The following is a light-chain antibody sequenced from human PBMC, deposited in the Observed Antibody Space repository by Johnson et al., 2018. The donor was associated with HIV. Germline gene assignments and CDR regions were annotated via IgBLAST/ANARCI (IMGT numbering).Light chain of an antibody. CDR2: DNN. J-gene: IGLJ1*01. CDR1: SSNIGNNY. Sequence: QSVLTQPPSVSAAPGQKVTISCSGSSSNIGNNYVSWYQQLPGTAPKLLIYDNNKRPSGIPDRFSGSKSGTSATLGITASQTGDEADYYRGTWDSSLSAGGVFGTGTKVTVL. CDR3: GTWDSSLSAGGV. V-gene: IGLV1-51*01.